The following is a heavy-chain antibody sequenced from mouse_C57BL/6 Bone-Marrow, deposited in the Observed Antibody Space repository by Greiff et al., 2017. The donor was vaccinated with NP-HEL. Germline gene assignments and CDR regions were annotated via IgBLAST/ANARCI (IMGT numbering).Heavy chain of an antibody. Sequence: QVQLQQPGAELVKPGASVKMSSKASGYTFTSYWITWVKQRPGQGLEWIGDIYPGSGSTNYNEKFKSKATLTVDTSSSTAYMQLRSLTSEDAAVYYCARVYYGNYVGYFDVWGTGTTVTVSS. CDR3: ARVYYGNYVGYFDV. CDR2: IYPGSGST. CDR1: GYTFTSYW. D-gene: IGHD2-1*01. J-gene: IGHJ1*03. V-gene: IGHV1-55*01.